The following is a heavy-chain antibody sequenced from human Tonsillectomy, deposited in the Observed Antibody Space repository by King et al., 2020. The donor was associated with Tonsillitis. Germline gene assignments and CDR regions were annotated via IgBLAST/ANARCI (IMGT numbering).Heavy chain of an antibody. Sequence: VQLVESGGGLVQPGGSLRLSCAVSGFTFSISAMTWVRQAPGKGLEWVSAISGSGGSTYYAFSVKGRFTISRDNSKNTLYLQMSRLRAEDTALYYCAKKGVEISSSLGPWGQGTLVTVSS. V-gene: IGHV3-23*04. CDR3: AKKGVEISSSLGP. J-gene: IGHJ5*02. D-gene: IGHD2-21*01. CDR2: ISGSGGST. CDR1: GFTFSISA.